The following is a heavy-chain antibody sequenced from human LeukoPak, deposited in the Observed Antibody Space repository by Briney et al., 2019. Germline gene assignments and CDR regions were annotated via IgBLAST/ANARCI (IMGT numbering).Heavy chain of an antibody. CDR3: ARQGSTNYYYYYMDV. V-gene: IGHV4-38-2*01. CDR2: IYHSWST. D-gene: IGHD2-2*01. CDR1: GYSISRGYY. J-gene: IGHJ6*03. Sequence: PSETLPLTCAVSGYSISRGYYWGWIRQPPGKGLEWIGSIYHSWSTYYHPSLKSRVTISVDTSKNQFSLKLSSVTAADTAVHYCARQGSTNYYYYYMDVWGKRTTVTVSS.